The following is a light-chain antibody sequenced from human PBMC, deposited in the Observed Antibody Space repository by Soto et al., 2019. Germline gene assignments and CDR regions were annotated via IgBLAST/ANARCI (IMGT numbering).Light chain of an antibody. V-gene: IGKV1-8*01. Sequence: AIRMTQSPSSLSASTGDRVTITCRASQGISSYLAWYQQKPGKAPKLLIYAASTLQSGVPSRFRGRGSGTDFTLTISCLQSEDFATYDCQQYYSYPFTFGPGTKVDIK. CDR3: QQYYSYPFT. J-gene: IGKJ3*01. CDR1: QGISSY. CDR2: AAS.